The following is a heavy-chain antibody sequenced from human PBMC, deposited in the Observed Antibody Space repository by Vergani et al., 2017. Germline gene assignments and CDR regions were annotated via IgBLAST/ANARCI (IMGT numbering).Heavy chain of an antibody. V-gene: IGHV3-53*04. CDR3: ARGIAGYCSGGSCQKAGYYYYMDV. D-gene: IGHD2-15*01. J-gene: IGHJ6*03. CDR1: GFTVSSNY. Sequence: EVQLVESGGGLVQPGWSLRLSCAASGFTVSSNYMSWVRQAPGKGLEWVSVIYSGGSTYYADSVKGRFTISRHNSKNTLYIQMNSLRAEDTAVYYWARGIAGYCSGGSCQKAGYYYYMDVWGKGTTVTVSS. CDR2: IYSGGST.